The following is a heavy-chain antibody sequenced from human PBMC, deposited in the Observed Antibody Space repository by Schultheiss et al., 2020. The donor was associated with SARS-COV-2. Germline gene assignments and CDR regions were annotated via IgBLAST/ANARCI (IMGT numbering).Heavy chain of an antibody. D-gene: IGHD2-2*01. CDR2: ISYDGSNK. Sequence: GESLKISCAASGFTFSSYAMHWVRQAPGKGLEWVAVISYDGSNKYYADSVKGRFTISRDNSKNTLYLQMNSLRAEDTAVYYCARDSDIVVVPAAMWRGSYFDYWGQGTLVTVSS. CDR1: GFTFSSYA. CDR3: ARDSDIVVVPAAMWRGSYFDY. V-gene: IGHV3-30-3*01. J-gene: IGHJ4*02.